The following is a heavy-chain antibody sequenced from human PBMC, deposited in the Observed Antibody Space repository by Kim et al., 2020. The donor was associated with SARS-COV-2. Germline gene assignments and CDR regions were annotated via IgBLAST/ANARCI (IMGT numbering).Heavy chain of an antibody. D-gene: IGHD2-15*01. CDR1: GFTFSSYS. Sequence: GGSLRLSCAASGFTFSSYSMNWVRQAPGKGLEWVSYISSSSSTIYYADSVKGRFTISRDNAKNSLYLQMNSLRAEDTAVYYCARSGDYHGMDVWGQGTTVTVSS. CDR2: ISSSSSTI. CDR3: ARSGDYHGMDV. V-gene: IGHV3-48*04. J-gene: IGHJ6*02.